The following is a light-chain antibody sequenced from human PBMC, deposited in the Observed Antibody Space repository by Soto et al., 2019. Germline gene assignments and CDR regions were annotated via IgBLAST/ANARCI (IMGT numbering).Light chain of an antibody. V-gene: IGKV1-12*01. CDR1: QDISKN. J-gene: IGKJ4*01. CDR2: AAS. CDR3: QQTKGFPLT. Sequence: DIQMTQSPSSLSASVGARVTITCRASQDISKNLAWYQQIPGKAPKLLIFAASTLQSGVPSRFSASGSGTCFILTVGGLQPEDAATYYCQQTKGFPLTFGGGTKVDIK.